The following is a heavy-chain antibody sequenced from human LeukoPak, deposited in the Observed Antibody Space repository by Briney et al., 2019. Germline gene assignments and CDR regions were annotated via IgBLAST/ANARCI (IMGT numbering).Heavy chain of an antibody. CDR2: IYYSGST. D-gene: IGHD5-24*01. CDR3: ARDDGYNPRSFDY. CDR1: GGSISGADYY. J-gene: IGHJ4*02. V-gene: IGHV4-61*08. Sequence: SETLSLTCAVYGGSISGADYYWSWIRQPPGKGLEWIGYIYYSGSTNYNPSLKSRVTISVDTSKNQFSLKLSSVTAADTAVYYCARDDGYNPRSFDYWGQGTLVTVSS.